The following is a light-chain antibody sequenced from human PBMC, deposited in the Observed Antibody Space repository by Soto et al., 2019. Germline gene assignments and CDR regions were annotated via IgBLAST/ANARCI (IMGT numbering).Light chain of an antibody. Sequence: QSALTQPPSVSGAPGQRVTLSCNGNTSNLGAGYDVHWYQQLPGAAPKLVIFGNRNRPSGVPERFSGSKSGTSASLAITGLQAEDEADYYCQAYDYSLTASVFGGGTKLTVL. V-gene: IGLV1-40*01. CDR1: TSNLGAGYD. J-gene: IGLJ3*02. CDR3: QAYDYSLTASV. CDR2: GNR.